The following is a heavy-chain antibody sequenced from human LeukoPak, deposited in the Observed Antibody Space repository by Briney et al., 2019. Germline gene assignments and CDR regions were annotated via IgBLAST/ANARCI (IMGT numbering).Heavy chain of an antibody. Sequence: ASVKVSCKASGGTFSCYAISWVRQAPRQGLEWMGGIIPIFGTANYAQKFQGRVTITTDESTSTAYMELSSLRSEDTAVYYCARGDREYDFWSGYSGYYYYMDVWGKGTTVTVSS. D-gene: IGHD3-3*01. CDR1: GGTFSCYA. CDR2: IIPIFGTA. CDR3: ARGDREYDFWSGYSGYYYYMDV. V-gene: IGHV1-69*05. J-gene: IGHJ6*03.